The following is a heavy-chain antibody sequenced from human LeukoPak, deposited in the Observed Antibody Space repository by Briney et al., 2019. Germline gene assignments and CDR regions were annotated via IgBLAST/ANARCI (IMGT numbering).Heavy chain of an antibody. CDR3: TATIGNYDAFDI. V-gene: IGHV3-15*01. J-gene: IGHJ3*02. D-gene: IGHD5-24*01. CDR1: GFTFSNAW. Sequence: GGSLRLSCVASGFTFSNAWMSWVRQAPGKGLEWVGRIKSKTDGGTTDYAAPVKGRFTISRDDSKNTLYLQMNSLKTEDTAVYYCTATIGNYDAFDIWGQGTMVAVSS. CDR2: IKSKTDGGTT.